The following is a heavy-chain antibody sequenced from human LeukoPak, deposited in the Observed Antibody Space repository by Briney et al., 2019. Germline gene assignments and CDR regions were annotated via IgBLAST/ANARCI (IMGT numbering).Heavy chain of an antibody. J-gene: IGHJ4*02. D-gene: IGHD2-2*02. CDR2: IYYSGST. CDR3: ARGITAIKYYFDY. V-gene: IGHV4-59*08. CDR1: GGSFSGYY. Sequence: PSETLSLTCAVYGGSFSGYYWSWIRQPPGKGLEWIGYIYYSGSTNYNPSLKSRVTISVDTSKNQFSLKLSSVTAADTAVYYCARGITAIKYYFDYWGQGTLVTVSS.